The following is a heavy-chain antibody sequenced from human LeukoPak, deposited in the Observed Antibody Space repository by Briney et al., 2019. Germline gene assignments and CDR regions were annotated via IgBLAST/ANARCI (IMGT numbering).Heavy chain of an antibody. CDR3: ARDPSNSSGRYEYFDY. Sequence: ASVKVSCTGSGYTFTHHSISWVRQAPGQGLEWMGWISAYNGDTNYAQNFRGRVTMTTDTSRTTAYMELRSLRSDDTAVYYCARDPSNSSGRYEYFDYWGQGTLVTVSS. D-gene: IGHD6-19*01. CDR1: GYTFTHHS. CDR2: ISAYNGDT. V-gene: IGHV1-18*01. J-gene: IGHJ4*02.